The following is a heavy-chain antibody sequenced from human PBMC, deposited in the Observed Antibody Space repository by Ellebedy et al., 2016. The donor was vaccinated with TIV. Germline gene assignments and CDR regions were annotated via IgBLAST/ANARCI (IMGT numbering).Heavy chain of an antibody. CDR2: INQGGSER. CDR3: ATDGSYGDYLSPAHAFEI. V-gene: IGHV3-7*01. CDR1: AFSFSSYW. D-gene: IGHD4-17*01. Sequence: GGSLRLSCAASAFSFSSYWMTWVRQAPGKGLEWVANINQGGSERHYVDSVKGRFTISRDNAKNSLYLEMNSLRAEDTAVYYCATDGSYGDYLSPAHAFEIWGQGTMVAVSS. J-gene: IGHJ3*02.